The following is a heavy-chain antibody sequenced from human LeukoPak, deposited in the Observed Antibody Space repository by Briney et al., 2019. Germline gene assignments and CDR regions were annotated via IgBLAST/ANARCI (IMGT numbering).Heavy chain of an antibody. Sequence: ASVKVSCKASGYTFTGYYIHWVRQAPGQGLEWMGWINPNSGGTNYAPTFQGRVTMTRDTSISTAYMELSRLTSDDTTIYYCATTLHIVVVTWHAFDIWGQGTMVTVSS. J-gene: IGHJ3*02. CDR2: INPNSGGT. V-gene: IGHV1-2*02. CDR1: GYTFTGYY. D-gene: IGHD2-21*02. CDR3: ATTLHIVVVTWHAFDI.